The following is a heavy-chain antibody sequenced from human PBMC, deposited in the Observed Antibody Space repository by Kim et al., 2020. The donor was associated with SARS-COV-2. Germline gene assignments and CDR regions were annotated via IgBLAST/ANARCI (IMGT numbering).Heavy chain of an antibody. V-gene: IGHV4-59*08. D-gene: IGHD3-16*02. J-gene: IGHJ6*01. CDR1: GGSISSYY. CDR3: ARLSLGVWGSYRYGIDV. CDR2: IYYSGST. Sequence: SETLSLTCTVSGGSISSYYWSWIRQPPGKGLEWIGYIYYSGSTNYNPSLKSRVTISVDTSKNQFSLKLSSRTAADAAVDYCARLSLGVWGSYRYGIDVWG.